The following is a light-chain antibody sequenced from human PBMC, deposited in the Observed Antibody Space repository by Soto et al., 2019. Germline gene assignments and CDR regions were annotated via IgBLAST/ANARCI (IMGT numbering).Light chain of an antibody. CDR2: DAS. V-gene: IGKV1-5*01. Sequence: DIQMTQSPSTLSASVGDRVTITCRANQSISSWLAWYQQKPGKAPNLLIYDASSLQSGVPSRFSGRGSGTEFSLTISSLQSDDFATFYCQQYNSYPYTFGQGTKLEIK. CDR1: QSISSW. CDR3: QQYNSYPYT. J-gene: IGKJ2*01.